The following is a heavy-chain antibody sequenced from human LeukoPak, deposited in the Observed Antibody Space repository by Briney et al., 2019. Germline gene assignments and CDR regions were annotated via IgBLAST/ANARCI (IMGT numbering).Heavy chain of an antibody. D-gene: IGHD4-23*01. CDR2: IDSDGSST. CDR3: ARGYGGNFQH. J-gene: IGHJ1*01. V-gene: IGHV3-74*01. Sequence: GGSLRLSCAASGFTFNSYWMNWVRQAPGKGLVWVSYIDSDGSSTNYADSVKGRFTISRDNAKNTLYLQMNSLRAEDTAVYYCARGYGGNFQHWGQGTLVTVSS. CDR1: GFTFNSYW.